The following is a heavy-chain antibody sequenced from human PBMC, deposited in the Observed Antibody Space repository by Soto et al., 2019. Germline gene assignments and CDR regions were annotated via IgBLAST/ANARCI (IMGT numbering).Heavy chain of an antibody. D-gene: IGHD1-26*01. Sequence: QVQLVESGGGVVQPGRSLRLSCAASGFTFSGYGMHWVRQAPGKGLEWVAVTRHDGSNTYYADSVRGRFTISRDNSNKMLYLQMNSLGAEDTAVYYCARDGVGTTTYFGYFDSWGQGTLVTVSS. CDR1: GFTFSGYG. V-gene: IGHV3-33*01. CDR2: TRHDGSNT. J-gene: IGHJ4*02. CDR3: ARDGVGTTTYFGYFDS.